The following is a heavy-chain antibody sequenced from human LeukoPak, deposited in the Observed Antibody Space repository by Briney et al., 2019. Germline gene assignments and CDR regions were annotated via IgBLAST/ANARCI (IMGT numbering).Heavy chain of an antibody. CDR1: GYTFTDYY. Sequence: ASVKVSCKASGYTFTDYYIHWVRQAPGKGLEWMGGFDPEDGETIYAQKFQGRVTMTEDTSTDTAYMELSSLRSEDTAVYYCATGLAYWGQGTLVTVSS. CDR3: ATGLAY. CDR2: FDPEDGET. V-gene: IGHV1-24*01. J-gene: IGHJ4*02.